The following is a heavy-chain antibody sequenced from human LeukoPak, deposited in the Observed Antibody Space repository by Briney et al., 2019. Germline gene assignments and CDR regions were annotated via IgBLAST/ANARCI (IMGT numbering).Heavy chain of an antibody. J-gene: IGHJ4*02. CDR3: ARGPYPGYCSGGSCYVVWDY. CDR2: ISSSGSTI. CDR1: GFTFSSYE. Sequence: GGSPRLSCAASGFTFSSYEMNWVRQAPGKGLEWVSYISSSGSTIYYADSVKGRFTISRDNAKNSLYLQMNSLRAEDTAVYYCARGPYPGYCSGGSCYVVWDYWGQGTLVTVSS. V-gene: IGHV3-48*03. D-gene: IGHD2-15*01.